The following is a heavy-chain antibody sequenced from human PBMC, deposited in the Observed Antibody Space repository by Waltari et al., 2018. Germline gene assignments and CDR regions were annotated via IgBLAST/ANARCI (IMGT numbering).Heavy chain of an antibody. CDR1: GFTFSSYA. Sequence: EVQLLESGGGLVQPGGSLRLSCAASGFTFSSYAMSWVRQAPGKGLEWVSVIYSGGSTYYADSVKGRFTISRDNSKNTLYLQMSSLRSEDTAVYYCATDWLCGGSCPLDYWGQGTLVTVSS. CDR3: ATDWLCGGSCPLDY. V-gene: IGHV3-23*03. J-gene: IGHJ4*02. CDR2: IYSGGST. D-gene: IGHD2-15*01.